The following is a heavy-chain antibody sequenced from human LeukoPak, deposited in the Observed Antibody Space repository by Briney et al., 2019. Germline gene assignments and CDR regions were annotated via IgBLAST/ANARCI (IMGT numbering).Heavy chain of an antibody. J-gene: IGHJ5*02. V-gene: IGHV3-21*06. CDR1: GFTFSSYS. D-gene: IGHD5-18*01. CDR3: ARDVGYRSWFDP. CDR2: ISSSSYI. Sequence: PGGSLRLSCAASGFTFSSYSMNWVRQAPGKGLEWVSSISSSSYIYYADSVKGRFTISRDNAKNSLYLQMNSLRAEDTAVYYCARDVGYRSWFDPWGQGTLVIVSS.